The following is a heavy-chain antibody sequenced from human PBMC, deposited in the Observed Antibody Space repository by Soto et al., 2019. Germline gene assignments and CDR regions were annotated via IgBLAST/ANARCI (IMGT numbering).Heavy chain of an antibody. CDR1: GFTFSSYS. Sequence: LRLSCAASGFTFSSYSMNWVRQPPGKGLEWVSSISSSSSYIYYADSVKGRFTISRDNAKNSLYLQMNSLRAEDTAVYYCARGRELLLSWFDPWGQGTLVTVSS. CDR3: ARGRELLLSWFDP. V-gene: IGHV3-21*01. J-gene: IGHJ5*02. D-gene: IGHD1-26*01. CDR2: ISSSSSYI.